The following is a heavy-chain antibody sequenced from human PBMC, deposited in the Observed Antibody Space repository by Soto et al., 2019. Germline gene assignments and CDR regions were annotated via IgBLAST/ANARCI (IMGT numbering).Heavy chain of an antibody. CDR1: GFTFSSYW. CDR2: INSDGSST. V-gene: IGHV3-74*01. J-gene: IGHJ3*02. CDR3: ARDSYYDFWSGYSDAFDI. Sequence: LRLSCAASGFTFSSYWMHWVRQAPGKGLVWVSRINSDGSSTSYADSVKGRFTISRDNAKNTLYLQMNSLRAEDTAVYYCARDSYYDFWSGYSDAFDIWGQGTMVTVSS. D-gene: IGHD3-3*01.